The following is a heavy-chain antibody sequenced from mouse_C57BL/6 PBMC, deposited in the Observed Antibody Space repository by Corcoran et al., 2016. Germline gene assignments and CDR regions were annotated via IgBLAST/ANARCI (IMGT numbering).Heavy chain of an antibody. CDR1: GYTFTDYY. CDR3: ARDDGYYEGFAY. V-gene: IGHV1-76*01. CDR2: IYPGSGNT. D-gene: IGHD2-3*01. J-gene: IGHJ3*01. Sequence: QVQLKQSGAELVRPGASVKLSCKASGYTFTDYYINWVKQRPGQGLEWIARIYPGSGNTYYNEKFKGKATLTAEKSSSTAYMQLSSLTSEDSAFYFCARDDGYYEGFAYWGQGTLVTVSA.